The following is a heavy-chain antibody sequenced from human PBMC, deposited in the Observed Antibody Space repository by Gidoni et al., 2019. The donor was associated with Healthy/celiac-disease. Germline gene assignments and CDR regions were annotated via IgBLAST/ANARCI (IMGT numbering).Heavy chain of an antibody. CDR2: IDHSGST. Sequence: QLQLQESGSGLVKPSQTLSLTCAVSCGSISSGGYSWSWIRQPPGKGLEWIGYIDHSGSTYFNPSLKSRVTISVDRSKNQFSLKLSSVTAADTAVYYCASFDSGFDYWGQGTLVTVSS. D-gene: IGHD1-26*01. CDR1: CGSISSGGYS. CDR3: ASFDSGFDY. V-gene: IGHV4-30-2*01. J-gene: IGHJ4*02.